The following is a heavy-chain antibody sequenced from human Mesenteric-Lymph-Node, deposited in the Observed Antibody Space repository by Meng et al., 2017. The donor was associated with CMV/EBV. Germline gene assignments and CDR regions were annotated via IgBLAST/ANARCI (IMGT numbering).Heavy chain of an antibody. CDR3: ASTYYYGSGSYSYYYYGMDV. CDR1: GFTFSSYW. D-gene: IGHD3-10*01. CDR2: INSDGSST. J-gene: IGHJ6*02. V-gene: IGHV3-74*01. Sequence: GESLKISCAASGFTFSSYWMHWVRQAPGKGLVWVSRINSDGSSTSYADSVKDRFTISRDTAKNTLYLQMNSLRAEDTAVYYCASTYYYGSGSYSYYYYGMDVWGQGTTVTVSS.